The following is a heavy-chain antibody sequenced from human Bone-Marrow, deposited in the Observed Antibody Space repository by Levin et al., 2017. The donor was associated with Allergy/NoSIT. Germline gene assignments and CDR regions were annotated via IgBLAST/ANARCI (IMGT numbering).Heavy chain of an antibody. J-gene: IGHJ4*02. CDR2: IGTKTQGGTI. CDR1: VFTFKNTW. V-gene: IGHV3-15*04. Sequence: GESLKISCVVPVFTFKNTWMNWVRQAPGKGLEWVGRIGTKTQGGTIDYAPPVEGRFSISRDDSINTVFLQMNGLRIEDTAVYRCTTGAVYFDSWGQGTLVTVSP. CDR3: TTGAVYFDS.